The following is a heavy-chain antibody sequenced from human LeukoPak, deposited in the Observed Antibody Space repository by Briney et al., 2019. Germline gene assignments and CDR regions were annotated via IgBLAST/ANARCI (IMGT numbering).Heavy chain of an antibody. CDR1: GGSISGYY. J-gene: IGHJ4*02. V-gene: IGHV4-4*07. CDR3: ASSAGSFFPFVY. D-gene: IGHD6-13*01. CDR2: IYPSGST. Sequence: SETLSLTCTVSGGSISGYYWNWIRQPAGKGLEWIGRIYPSGSTNYNPSLKSRVSILVDRSKRQFSPKLSSVTAADTAMYYCASSAGSFFPFVYWGQGTLVTVSS.